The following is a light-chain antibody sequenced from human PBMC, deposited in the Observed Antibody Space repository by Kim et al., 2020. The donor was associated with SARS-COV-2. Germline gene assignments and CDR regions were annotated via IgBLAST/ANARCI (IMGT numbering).Light chain of an antibody. V-gene: IGLV2-14*03. Sequence: QYALTQPASVSGSPGQSITISCTGTSSDVGAFDYVSWYQQHPSKAPKLMIYDVNKRPSGISNRFSGSKSGNSASLTISGLQAEDGADYYCTSYTSTNTWVFGGGTQLTVL. CDR2: DVN. CDR3: TSYTSTNTWV. CDR1: SSDVGAFDY. J-gene: IGLJ3*02.